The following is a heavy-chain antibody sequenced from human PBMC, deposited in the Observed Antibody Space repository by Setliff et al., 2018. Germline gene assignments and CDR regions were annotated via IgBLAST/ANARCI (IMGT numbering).Heavy chain of an antibody. CDR1: GFIFKNYI. CDR2: IRPDGSGN. J-gene: IGHJ5*02. V-gene: IGHV3-7*01. Sequence: GGSLRLSCAASGFIFKNYIMTRVRQVPGQGLEWVADIRPDGSGNFYVDSVRGRFTISRDNARNSLLLQMNSLRAEDTAVYYCARDVYDFRTGLAAPWGQGTLVTVSS. D-gene: IGHD3-3*01. CDR3: ARDVYDFRTGLAAP.